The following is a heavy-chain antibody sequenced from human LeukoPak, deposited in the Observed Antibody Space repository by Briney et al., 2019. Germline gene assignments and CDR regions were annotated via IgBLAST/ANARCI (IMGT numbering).Heavy chain of an antibody. CDR1: GGSFSGYY. J-gene: IGHJ4*02. D-gene: IGHD3-10*01. V-gene: IGHV4-34*01. Sequence: SETLSLTCAVYGGSFSGYYWSWIRQPPGKGLEWIGEINHSGSTNYNPSLKSRVTISVDTSKNQFSLKLSSVTAADTAVYYCARHSVLLWFGGLYWGQGTLVTVSS. CDR2: INHSGST. CDR3: ARHSVLLWFGGLY.